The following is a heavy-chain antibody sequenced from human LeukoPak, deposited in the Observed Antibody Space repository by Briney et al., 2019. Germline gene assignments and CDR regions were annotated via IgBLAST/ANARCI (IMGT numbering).Heavy chain of an antibody. CDR3: ARLLRAFDI. D-gene: IGHD1-26*01. V-gene: IGHV4-34*01. J-gene: IGHJ3*02. Sequence: SETLSLTCTVSGGSISNYYWSWVRQPPGKGLEWIGEINHSGSTNYNPSLKSRVTISVDTSKNQFSLKLSSVTAADTAVYYCARLLRAFDIWGQGTMVTVSS. CDR2: INHSGST. CDR1: GGSISNYY.